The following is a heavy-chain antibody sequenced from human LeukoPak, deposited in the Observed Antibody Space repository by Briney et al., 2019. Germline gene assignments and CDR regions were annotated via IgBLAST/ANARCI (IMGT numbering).Heavy chain of an antibody. J-gene: IGHJ6*02. CDR2: ISGSGGGT. V-gene: IGHV3-23*01. Sequence: GGSLRLSCAASGFTVSSNYMSWVRQAPGKGLEWVSSISGSGGGTYYADSVKGRFTISRDNSKNTLYLQMNSLRAEDTAVYYCAKRGYYSYGMDVWGQGTTVTASS. CDR3: AKRGYYSYGMDV. CDR1: GFTVSSNY. D-gene: IGHD3-10*01.